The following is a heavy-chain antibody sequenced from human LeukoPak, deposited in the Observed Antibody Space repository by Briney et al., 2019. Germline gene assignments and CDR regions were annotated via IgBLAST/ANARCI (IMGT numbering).Heavy chain of an antibody. CDR3: ARDKMGIAAAGISSGSFDY. CDR2: INPSGGST. Sequence: ASVKVSCKASGYTFTSYYMHWVRQAPGQGLEWMGIINPSGGSTSYAQKFQGRVTMTRDTSTSTVYMELSSLRSEDTAVYYCARDKMGIAAAGISSGSFDYWGQGTLVTVSS. J-gene: IGHJ4*02. D-gene: IGHD6-13*01. V-gene: IGHV1-46*01. CDR1: GYTFTSYY.